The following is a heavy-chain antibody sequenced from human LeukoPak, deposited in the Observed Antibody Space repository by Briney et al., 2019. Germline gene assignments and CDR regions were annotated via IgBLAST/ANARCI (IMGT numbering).Heavy chain of an antibody. CDR1: GFTFISYS. D-gene: IGHD2-21*02. CDR3: ARERSSACGGDCPTDDAFDI. CDR2: IISSSSYI. Sequence: SGGSLRLSCAASGFTFISYSMNWVRQAPGKGLEWVSSIISSSSYIYYADSVKGRFTISRDNAKNSLYLQMNSLRAEDTAVYYCARERSSACGGDCPTDDAFDIWGQGTMVTVSS. J-gene: IGHJ3*02. V-gene: IGHV3-21*01.